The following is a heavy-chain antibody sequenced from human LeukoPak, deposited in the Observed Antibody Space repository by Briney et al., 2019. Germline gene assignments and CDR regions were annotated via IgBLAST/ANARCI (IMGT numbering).Heavy chain of an antibody. CDR1: GYTFTGYY. Sequence: ASVKVSCKASGYTFTGYYMRWVRQAPGQGLEWMGWINPNSGGTNYAQKFQGRVTMTRDTSISTAYMELSRLRSDDTAVYYCARAMVRGVQGYYYSMDVWGQGTTVTVSS. J-gene: IGHJ6*02. CDR3: ARAMVRGVQGYYYSMDV. D-gene: IGHD3-10*01. V-gene: IGHV1-2*02. CDR2: INPNSGGT.